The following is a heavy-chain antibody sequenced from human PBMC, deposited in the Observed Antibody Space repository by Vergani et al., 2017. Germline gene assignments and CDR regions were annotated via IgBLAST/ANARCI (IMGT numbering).Heavy chain of an antibody. Sequence: QVQLQESGPGLVKPSQTLSLTCTVYSGSIISGDYYWNWIRQHPGKGLEWIGYIYYSGSTYYNPSLKSRVTISVEPSKNQFSLKLSSVTAADTAVYYCARVRYSXIDPWGQGTLVTVSS. D-gene: IGHD5-18*01. CDR1: SGSIISGDYY. J-gene: IGHJ5*02. V-gene: IGHV4-31*03. CDR2: IYYSGST. CDR3: ARVRYSXIDP.